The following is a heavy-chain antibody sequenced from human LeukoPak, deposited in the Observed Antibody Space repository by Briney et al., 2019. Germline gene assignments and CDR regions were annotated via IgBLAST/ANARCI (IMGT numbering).Heavy chain of an antibody. V-gene: IGHV4-4*07. Sequence: PAETLSLTCTVSGGSISSYYWSWIRQPAGKGLEWIGRIHTTGIINYNPSLKSRVTMSVDTSKNQFSLNLTSVTAADTAVYYCAREDGNSSRSLGYWGQGTLVTVSP. D-gene: IGHD6-6*01. CDR1: GGSISSYY. CDR2: IHTTGII. CDR3: AREDGNSSRSLGY. J-gene: IGHJ4*02.